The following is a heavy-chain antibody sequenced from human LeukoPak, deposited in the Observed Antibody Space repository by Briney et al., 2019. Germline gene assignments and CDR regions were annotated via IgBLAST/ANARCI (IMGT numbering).Heavy chain of an antibody. J-gene: IGHJ4*02. CDR2: IIPIFGTA. D-gene: IGHD1-26*01. Sequence: ASVKVSCKASGGTFSSYAISWVRQAPGQGLEGMGRIIPIFGTANYAQKFQGRVTITTDESTSTAYMELSSLRSEDTAVYYCASGVGARDPFDYWGQGTLVTVSS. V-gene: IGHV1-69*05. CDR3: ASGVGARDPFDY. CDR1: GGTFSSYA.